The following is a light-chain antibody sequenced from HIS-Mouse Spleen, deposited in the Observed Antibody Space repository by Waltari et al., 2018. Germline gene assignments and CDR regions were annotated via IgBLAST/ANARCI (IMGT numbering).Light chain of an antibody. CDR2: GAS. CDR3: QQYNNWPPWT. V-gene: IGKV3-15*01. CDR1: QRVSRN. J-gene: IGKJ1*01. Sequence: EIVITQSPATLSVSPGERATLSCRASQRVSRNLAWYQQKPGQAPRLIIYGASTRAPGIPARFSGSGSGTEFTLTISSMQSEDFAVYYCQQYNNWPPWTFGQGTKVEIK.